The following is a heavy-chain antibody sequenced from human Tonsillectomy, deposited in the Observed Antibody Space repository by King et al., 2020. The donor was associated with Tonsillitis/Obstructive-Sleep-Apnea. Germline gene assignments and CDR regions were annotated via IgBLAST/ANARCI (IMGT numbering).Heavy chain of an antibody. J-gene: IGHJ4*02. CDR1: GGSISSGGYY. CDR2: IYYSGST. V-gene: IGHV4-31*03. CDR3: ARGTTVKSFDY. D-gene: IGHD4-17*01. Sequence: QLQESGPGLVKPSQTLSLTCTVSGGSISSGGYYWSWIRQHPGKGLEWIGCIYYSGSTYYNPSLKSRVTISVDTSKNQFSLKLSSVTPADTAVYYCARGTTVKSFDYWGQGTLSPSPQ.